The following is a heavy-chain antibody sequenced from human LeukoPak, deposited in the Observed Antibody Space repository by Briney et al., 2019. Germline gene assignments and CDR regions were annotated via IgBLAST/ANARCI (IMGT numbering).Heavy chain of an antibody. D-gene: IGHD6-6*01. CDR2: IYHSGST. Sequence: SETLSLTCTVSGGSISSSSYYWGWIRQPPGKGLEWIGSIYHSGSTYYNPSLKSRVTISVDTSKNQFSLKLSSVTAADTAVYYCARGSEDGSSSERLWGAEGANFDYWGQGTLVTVSS. CDR3: ARGSEDGSSSERLWGAEGANFDY. V-gene: IGHV4-39*07. J-gene: IGHJ4*02. CDR1: GGSISSSSYY.